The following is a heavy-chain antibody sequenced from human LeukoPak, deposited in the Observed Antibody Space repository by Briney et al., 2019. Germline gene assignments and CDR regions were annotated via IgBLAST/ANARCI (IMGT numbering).Heavy chain of an antibody. V-gene: IGHV1-18*01. D-gene: IGHD1-14*01. J-gene: IGHJ4*02. CDR2: ISAYNGNT. Sequence: ASVKVSCKASVYTFTSYGISWVRQSPGQGLEWMGWISAYNGNTNYAQKLQGRVTMTTDTSTSTAYMELRSLRSDDTAVYYCARDKKTRSSTPGIDYWGQGTLVTVSS. CDR1: VYTFTSYG. CDR3: ARDKKTRSSTPGIDY.